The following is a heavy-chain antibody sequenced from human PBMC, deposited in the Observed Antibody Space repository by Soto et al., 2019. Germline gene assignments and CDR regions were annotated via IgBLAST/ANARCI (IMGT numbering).Heavy chain of an antibody. Sequence: QVQLQEWGPGLVKPSQTLSLTCTVSGGSIRNGDYYWGWIRPPPGKGLEWIGYVYYSGTTYSHPSLKSRVTISVDTSENEFSLRLSSVTAADTAVYYCVTVNLVGAAYYFDYWGPGTLVTVSS. J-gene: IGHJ4*02. CDR1: GGSIRNGDYY. D-gene: IGHD1-26*01. CDR2: VYYSGTT. CDR3: VTVNLVGAAYYFDY. V-gene: IGHV4-30-4*01.